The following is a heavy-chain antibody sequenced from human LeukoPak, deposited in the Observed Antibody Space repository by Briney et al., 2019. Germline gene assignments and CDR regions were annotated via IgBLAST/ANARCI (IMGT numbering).Heavy chain of an antibody. D-gene: IGHD3-10*01. CDR2: IYYSGST. J-gene: IGHJ6*02. V-gene: IGHV4-61*01. CDR3: ARDVITMVRGVMNVVYYYGKDV. CDR1: GGSVSSGSYY. Sequence: SETLSLTCTVSGGSVSSGSYYWSWIRQPPGKGLEWIGYIYYSGSTNYNPSLKSRVTISVDTSKNQFSLKLSSVTAADTAVSYCARDVITMVRGVMNVVYYYGKDVWGQGTTVTVSS.